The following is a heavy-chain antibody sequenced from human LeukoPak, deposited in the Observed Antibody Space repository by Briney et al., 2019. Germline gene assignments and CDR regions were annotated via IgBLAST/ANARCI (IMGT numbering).Heavy chain of an antibody. J-gene: IGHJ4*02. CDR2: ISGSGGST. CDR3: AKDRPKTYSIAAAGTFFDY. D-gene: IGHD6-13*01. V-gene: IGHV3-23*01. Sequence: GGSLRLSCAASGFTFSSYAMSWVRQAPGKGLEWVSAISGSGGSTYYADSVKGRFTISRDNSKNTLYLQMNSLRAEDTAVYYCAKDRPKTYSIAAAGTFFDYWGQGTLVTVSS. CDR1: GFTFSSYA.